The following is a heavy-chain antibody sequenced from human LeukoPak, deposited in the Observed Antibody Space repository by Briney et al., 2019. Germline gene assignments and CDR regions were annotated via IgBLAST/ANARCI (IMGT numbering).Heavy chain of an antibody. Sequence: PSETLSLTCTVSGGSISSSSYYWGWIRQPPGKGLEWIGSIYYSGSTYYNPSLKSRVTISVDTSKNQFSLKLSSVTAADTAVYYCARQFSWGDYYYYMDVWGKGTTVTVSS. V-gene: IGHV4-39*01. CDR1: GGSISSSSYY. CDR3: ARQFSWGDYYYYMDV. CDR2: IYYSGST. D-gene: IGHD6-13*01. J-gene: IGHJ6*03.